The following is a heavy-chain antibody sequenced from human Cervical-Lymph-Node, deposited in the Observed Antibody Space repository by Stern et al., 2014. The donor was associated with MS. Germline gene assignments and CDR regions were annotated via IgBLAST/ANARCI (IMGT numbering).Heavy chain of an antibody. D-gene: IGHD4-11*01. Sequence: QVQLQESGPGLVKPSETLSRTCTVSGGSISSSYYWGWIRQSSGKGLEWIGSIDDTGRTFYNPSLKSRVTISVDTSHNPFSLNLSSVTAADTAVYYCVRQVTVRSRFDYWGQGTLVTVSS. CDR1: GGSISSSYY. CDR2: IDDTGRT. V-gene: IGHV4-39*01. J-gene: IGHJ4*02. CDR3: VRQVTVRSRFDY.